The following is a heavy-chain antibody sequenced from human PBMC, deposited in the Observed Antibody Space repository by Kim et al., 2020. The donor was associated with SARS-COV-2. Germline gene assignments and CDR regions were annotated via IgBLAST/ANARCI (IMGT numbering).Heavy chain of an antibody. CDR3: ARASSSWYPSDY. CDR1: GGSFSGYY. J-gene: IGHJ4*02. CDR2: INHSGST. V-gene: IGHV4-34*01. Sequence: SETLSLTCAVYGGSFSGYYWSWIRQPPGKGLEWIGEINHSGSTNYNPSLKSRVTISVDTSKNQFTLKLSSVTAADTAVYYCARASSSWYPSDYWGQGTLVTVSS. D-gene: IGHD6-13*01.